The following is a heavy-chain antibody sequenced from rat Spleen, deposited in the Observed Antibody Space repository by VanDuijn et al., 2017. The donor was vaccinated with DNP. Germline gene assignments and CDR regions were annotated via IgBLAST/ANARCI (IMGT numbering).Heavy chain of an antibody. CDR3: ASHTYYGYDYFVY. V-gene: IGHV5-22*01. J-gene: IGHJ2*01. Sequence: EVQLVESGGGLVQPGRSMKLSCAASGFTFSNYDIAWVRQAPKKGLEWVASISYDGSSIYYGDSVKGRFTISRDNAEGTLNLQMNSLRSEDTATYYCASHTYYGYDYFVYWGQGVMVTVSS. CDR2: ISYDGSSI. D-gene: IGHD1-9*01. CDR1: GFTFSNYD.